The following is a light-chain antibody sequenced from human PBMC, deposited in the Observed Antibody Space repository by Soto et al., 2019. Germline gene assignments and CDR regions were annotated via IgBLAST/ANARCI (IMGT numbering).Light chain of an antibody. J-gene: IGKJ1*01. V-gene: IGKV3-20*01. CDR2: AAS. CDR3: QQYDYSPRT. Sequence: VLTQSPGTLSLSPGDIATLSCRASLSLPSRSLAWYQQRPGQAPRVLISAASTRAADLPDRFSGSGSGTDFTLTINRLEPEDFAVYYCQQYDYSPRTFGQGTKVEVK. CDR1: LSLPSRS.